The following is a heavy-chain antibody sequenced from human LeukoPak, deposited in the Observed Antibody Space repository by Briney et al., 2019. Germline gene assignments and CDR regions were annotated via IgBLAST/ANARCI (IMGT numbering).Heavy chain of an antibody. CDR2: IYHSGST. D-gene: IGHD6-6*01. CDR1: GDSVSHYY. V-gene: IGHV4-59*02. Sequence: PSETLSLTCPVPGDSVSHYYWSWIRQPPGKGLEWIGYIYHSGSTNYNPSLQSRVTISVDTSKNQFSLNLNSVTAADTAVYYCARGGAARLHFQNWGQGTLVTVSS. CDR3: ARGGAARLHFQN. J-gene: IGHJ1*01.